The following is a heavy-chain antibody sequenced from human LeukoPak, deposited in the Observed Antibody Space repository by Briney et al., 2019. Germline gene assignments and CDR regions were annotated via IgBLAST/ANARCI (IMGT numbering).Heavy chain of an antibody. J-gene: IGHJ3*02. CDR3: ANAISYFDWPRGRVDAFDI. V-gene: IGHV3-23*01. Sequence: PGGSLRLSCAASGFTFSSYAMSWVRQAPGKGLEWVSAISGSGGSTYYADSVKGRFTISRDNSKNTLYLQMNSLRAEDTAVYYCANAISYFDWPRGRVDAFDIWGQGTMVTVSS. D-gene: IGHD3-9*01. CDR2: ISGSGGST. CDR1: GFTFSSYA.